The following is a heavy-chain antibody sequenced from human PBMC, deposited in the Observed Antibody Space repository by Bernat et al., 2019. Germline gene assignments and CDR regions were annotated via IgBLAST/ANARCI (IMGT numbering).Heavy chain of an antibody. D-gene: IGHD1-26*01. V-gene: IGHV3-23*01. CDR1: GVTFSSYA. Sequence: EVQLLESGGGLVQPGGSLRLSCAASGVTFSSYAMRWVRQAPGKGLEWVSAISGSGGSTYYAASVKGRFTISRDNSKTTLYLQMNSLRAEDTAVYYCAKSGGATSSYYYYGMDVWGQGTTVTVSS. J-gene: IGHJ6*02. CDR3: AKSGGATSSYYYYGMDV. CDR2: ISGSGGST.